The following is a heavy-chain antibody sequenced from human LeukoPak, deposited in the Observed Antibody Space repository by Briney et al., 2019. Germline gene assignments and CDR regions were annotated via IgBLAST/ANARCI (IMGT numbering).Heavy chain of an antibody. CDR2: IYYSGST. J-gene: IGHJ3*02. CDR1: GGSISSYY. CDR3: ARDVLNFWSGSDAFDI. V-gene: IGHV4-59*01. D-gene: IGHD3-3*01. Sequence: SETLSLTCTVPGGSISSYYWSWIRQPPGKGLEWIGYIYYSGSTNYNPSLKSRVTISVDTSKNQSSLKLSSVTAADTAVYYCARDVLNFWSGSDAFDIWGQGTMVTVSS.